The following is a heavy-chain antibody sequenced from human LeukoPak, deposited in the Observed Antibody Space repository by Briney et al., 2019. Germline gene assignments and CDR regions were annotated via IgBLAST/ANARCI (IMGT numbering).Heavy chain of an antibody. CDR1: GYTFTGYY. V-gene: IGHV1-2*02. CDR2: INPNSGGT. D-gene: IGHD1-26*01. CDR3: ARVSARNSGSLD. Sequence: ASVKVSCKASGYTFTGYYMHWVRQASGQGLEWMGWINPNSGGTNYAQKFQGRVTMTRDTSISTAYMELSRLRSDDTAVYYCARVSARNSGSLDWGQGTLVTVSS. J-gene: IGHJ4*02.